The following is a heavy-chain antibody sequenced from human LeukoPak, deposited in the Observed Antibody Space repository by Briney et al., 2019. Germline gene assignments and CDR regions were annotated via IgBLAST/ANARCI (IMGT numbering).Heavy chain of an antibody. CDR2: IYYSGST. Sequence: SETLSLTCTVSGGSISSYYWSWIRQPPGKGLEWIGYIYYSGSTNYNPSLKSRVTISVDTSKNQFSLKLSSVTAADTAVYYCARGNRLYTSSWSSLAFDIWGQGTMVTVSS. CDR1: GGSISSYY. CDR3: ARGNRLYTSSWSSLAFDI. J-gene: IGHJ3*02. D-gene: IGHD6-13*01. V-gene: IGHV4-59*01.